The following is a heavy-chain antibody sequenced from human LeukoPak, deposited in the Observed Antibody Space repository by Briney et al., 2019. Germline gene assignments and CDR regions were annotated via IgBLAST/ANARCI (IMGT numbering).Heavy chain of an antibody. D-gene: IGHD3-9*01. Sequence: GGSLRLSCAASGFTFSNYWMSWVRQAPGRGLEWVANIKEDGSEKYHVDSVKGRFTISRDNGKNSLYLQMNSLRAEDTAVYYCTRDPLRRFDYWGQGTLVTVSS. CDR1: GFTFSNYW. V-gene: IGHV3-7*03. J-gene: IGHJ4*02. CDR2: IKEDGSEK. CDR3: TRDPLRRFDY.